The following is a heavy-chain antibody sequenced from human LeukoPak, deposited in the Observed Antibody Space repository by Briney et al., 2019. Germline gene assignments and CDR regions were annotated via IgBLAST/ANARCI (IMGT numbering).Heavy chain of an antibody. Sequence: PGGSLRPSCAASGFTFSHAWMTWVRQAPGKGLGWVGRIKSKTDGGTTDYAAPVKGRFTISRDDLKITLYLQMNSLKTEDTAVYYCTTARYYGYIWGTYRLIDSWGQGTLVTVSS. CDR2: IKSKTDGGTT. CDR3: TTARYYGYIWGTYRLIDS. J-gene: IGHJ4*02. V-gene: IGHV3-15*01. CDR1: GFTFSHAW. D-gene: IGHD3-16*02.